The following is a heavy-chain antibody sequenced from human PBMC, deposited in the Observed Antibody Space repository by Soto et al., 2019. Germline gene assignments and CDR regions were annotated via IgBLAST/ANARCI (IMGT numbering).Heavy chain of an antibody. D-gene: IGHD6-19*01. CDR3: ARDGQYSSASSNVGTFLDL. CDR1: GYPFTDYR. CDR2: ISPNRGDS. J-gene: IGHJ5*02. V-gene: IGHV1-2*02. Sequence: XAVKVACKASGYPFTDYRFHWVRQAPGQGLEWMGWISPNRGDSSSAQRFQARVTMTRDTSINTAYMELRSLRSDDTAVYYCARDGQYSSASSNVGTFLDLWGQRTAVTVSS.